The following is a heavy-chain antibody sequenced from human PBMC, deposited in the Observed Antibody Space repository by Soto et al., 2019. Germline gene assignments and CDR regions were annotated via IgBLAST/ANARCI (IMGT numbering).Heavy chain of an antibody. Sequence: SETLSLTCTVSGGSISSYYWSWIRQPPGKGLEWIGYIYYSGSTNYNPSLKSRVTISVDTSKNQFSLKLSSVTAADTAVYYCARVYTSFFDYWGQGTLVTVSS. CDR1: GGSISSYY. CDR2: IYYSGST. D-gene: IGHD2-2*02. CDR3: ARVYTSFFDY. V-gene: IGHV4-59*01. J-gene: IGHJ4*02.